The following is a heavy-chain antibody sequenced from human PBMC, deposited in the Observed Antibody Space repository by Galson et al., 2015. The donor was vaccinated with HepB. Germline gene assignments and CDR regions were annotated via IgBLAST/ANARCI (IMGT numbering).Heavy chain of an antibody. CDR1: GDTPTTYG. Sequence: SVKVSCKAFGDTPTTYGISWVRQAPGQGLEWMGRIIPMVDIVNYGQKFQGRVSITADKLTNTVYMELRSLRSEDTGVYYCARVRDGYNRDWGQGTLVSVSS. CDR2: IIPMVDIV. V-gene: IGHV1-69*04. D-gene: IGHD5-24*01. CDR3: ARVRDGYNRD. J-gene: IGHJ4*02.